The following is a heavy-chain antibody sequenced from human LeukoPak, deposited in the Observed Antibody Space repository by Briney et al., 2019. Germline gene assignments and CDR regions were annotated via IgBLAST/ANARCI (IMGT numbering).Heavy chain of an antibody. J-gene: IGHJ4*02. V-gene: IGHV1-69*04. D-gene: IGHD4-17*01. CDR2: IFPVLGIA. CDR3: ARDDYALDY. Sequence: SVKVSCEASGGTFSSYAINWVRQAPGQGLEWMGRIFPVLGIANYAQKFQGRVTITADKATSTAYMEQSSLRAGDTAVYYCARDDYALDYWGQGTLVTVSS. CDR1: GGTFSSYA.